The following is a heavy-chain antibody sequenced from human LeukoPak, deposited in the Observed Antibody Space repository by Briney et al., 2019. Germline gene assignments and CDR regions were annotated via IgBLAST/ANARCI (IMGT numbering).Heavy chain of an antibody. CDR2: INHSGST. Sequence: SETLSLTCAVYGGSFSGYYWSWIRQPPGKGLDWIGEINHSGSTNYNPSLKSRVTIPVDTSKNQFSLKLSSVTAADTAVYYCARAGGFGLSGGILYYWGQGTPVTVSS. V-gene: IGHV4-34*01. CDR1: GGSFSGYY. CDR3: ARAGGFGLSGGILYY. J-gene: IGHJ4*02. D-gene: IGHD2-15*01.